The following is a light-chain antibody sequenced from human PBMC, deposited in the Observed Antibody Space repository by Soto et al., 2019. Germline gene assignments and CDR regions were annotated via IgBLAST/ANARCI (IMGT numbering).Light chain of an antibody. CDR2: GAS. V-gene: IGKV3-15*01. J-gene: IGKJ5*01. CDR1: QSVRSN. Sequence: EIVLTQSPGTLSLSPGEGATLSCRASQSVRSNLAWYQHKPGQAPRLLIYGASTRATGVPARFSGSGSGTEFTLTISSLQSEDFALYYCQQYNDWPRTTFGQGTRLEIK. CDR3: QQYNDWPRTT.